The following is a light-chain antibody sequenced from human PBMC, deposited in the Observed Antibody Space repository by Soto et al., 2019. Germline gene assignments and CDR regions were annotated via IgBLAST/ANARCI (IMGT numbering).Light chain of an antibody. CDR2: ATS. CDR1: QSVSRTY. CDR3: HQYYRTPRT. Sequence: EIVLTQSPGTLSLSPGERATLSCRASQSVSRTYLAWYQQKPVQAPRLLIYATSSRATGIPDRFSGSGSGTDFTLTISRLEPEDFAVYYCHQYYRTPRTFGQGAKVDI. V-gene: IGKV3-20*01. J-gene: IGKJ1*01.